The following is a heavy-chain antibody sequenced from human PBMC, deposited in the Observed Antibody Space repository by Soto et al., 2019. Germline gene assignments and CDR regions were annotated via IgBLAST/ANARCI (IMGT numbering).Heavy chain of an antibody. CDR1: GFTFSSYG. CDR3: AKVVPQVDYYYYYGMDV. CDR2: ISYDGSNK. D-gene: IGHD2-8*01. Sequence: GGSLRLSCAASGFTFSSYGMHWVRQAPGKGLEWVAVISYDGSNKYYADSVKGRFTISRDNSKNTLYLQMNSLRAEDTAVYYCAKVVPQVDYYYYYGMDVWGQGTTVTVSS. J-gene: IGHJ6*02. V-gene: IGHV3-30*18.